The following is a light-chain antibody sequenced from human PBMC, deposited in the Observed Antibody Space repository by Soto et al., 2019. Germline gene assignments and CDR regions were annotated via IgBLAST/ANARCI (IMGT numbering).Light chain of an antibody. CDR3: SSYRSSSTPYVV. CDR2: DVS. Sequence: QSALTQPASVSWSPVQSITSYCTGASSDVGGSDYVSWYHHHPGRAPKLMIYDVSNRPSGVSSRFSGSKSGNTASLTTSGLQAEDEADYYCSSYRSSSTPYVVFGGGTKLTVL. CDR1: SSDVGGSDY. J-gene: IGLJ2*01. V-gene: IGLV2-14*03.